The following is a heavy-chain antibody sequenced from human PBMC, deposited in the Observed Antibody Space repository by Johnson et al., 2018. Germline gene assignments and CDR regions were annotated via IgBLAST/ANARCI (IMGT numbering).Heavy chain of an antibody. D-gene: IGHD1-26*01. CDR1: GFTFSDYY. V-gene: IGHV3-11*04. J-gene: IGHJ3*02. Sequence: QVQLVESGGGLVKXGGSLRLSCAASGFTFSDYYMSWIRQAPGKGLEWVSYISSSGSTIYYADSVKGRLTISRDNAKNSLYLQMNRLRAEDTAVYYCAREIGGSYYPNDAFDIWGQGTMVTVSS. CDR2: ISSSGSTI. CDR3: AREIGGSYYPNDAFDI.